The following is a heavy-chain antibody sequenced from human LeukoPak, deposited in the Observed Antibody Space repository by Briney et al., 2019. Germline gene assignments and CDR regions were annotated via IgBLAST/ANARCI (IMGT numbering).Heavy chain of an antibody. CDR2: VYYSGSS. V-gene: IGHV4-31*03. Sequence: PSETLSLTCSVFGSSVSSDEYYWSWVRQHPGQGLEWIGYVYYSGSSYYIPSLESRITLSVEVSKNQFSLELRSVTAADTAVYYCARVKVLRFLEWFLDFWGQGALDTVSS. J-gene: IGHJ4*02. CDR3: ARVKVLRFLEWFLDF. CDR1: GSSVSSDEYY. D-gene: IGHD3-3*01.